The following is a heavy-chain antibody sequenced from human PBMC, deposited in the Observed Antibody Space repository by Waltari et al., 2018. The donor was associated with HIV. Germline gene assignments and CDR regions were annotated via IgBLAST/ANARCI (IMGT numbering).Heavy chain of an antibody. Sequence: QVQLVESGGGVVQPGTSLRLSCVTSGFSFSDYGMHWVRQAPGQGREWVAFIWQDGRKQFYADSVRGRFTISRDFSKNTLYLQMNSVRGEDTAVDYCARKVFEPVGGTVYHFDNWGQGTLVTVSS. CDR1: GFSFSDYG. V-gene: IGHV3-33*01. CDR3: ARKVFEPVGGTVYHFDN. CDR2: IWQDGRKQ. J-gene: IGHJ4*02. D-gene: IGHD6-19*01.